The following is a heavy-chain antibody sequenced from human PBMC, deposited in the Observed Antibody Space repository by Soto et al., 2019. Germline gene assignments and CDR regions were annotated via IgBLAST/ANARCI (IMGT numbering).Heavy chain of an antibody. J-gene: IGHJ6*02. CDR2: IYPGDSDT. CDR1: GYSFTSYW. V-gene: IGHV5-51*01. CDR3: ARQGTAAGIEYYYGTDV. D-gene: IGHD6-13*01. Sequence: PGESLKISCKGSGYSFTSYWIGWVRQMPGKGLEWMGIIYPGDSDTRYSPSFQGQVTISADKSISTAYLQWSSLKASDTAMYYCARQGTAAGIEYYYGTDVWGQGTTVTSP.